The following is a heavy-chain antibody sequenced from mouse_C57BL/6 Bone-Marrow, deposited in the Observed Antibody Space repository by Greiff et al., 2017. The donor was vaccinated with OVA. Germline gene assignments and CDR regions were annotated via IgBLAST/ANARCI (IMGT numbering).Heavy chain of an antibody. J-gene: IGHJ1*03. CDR2: ISSGSSTI. CDR3: ARNRLGYWYFDV. V-gene: IGHV5-17*01. D-gene: IGHD4-1*01. CDR1: GFTFSDYG. Sequence: EVMLVESGGGLVKPGGSLKLSYAASGFTFSDYGMHWVRQAPEKGLEWVAYISSGSSTIYYADTVKGRFTISRDNAKNTLFLQMTSLRSEDTAMYYCARNRLGYWYFDVWGTGTTVTVSS.